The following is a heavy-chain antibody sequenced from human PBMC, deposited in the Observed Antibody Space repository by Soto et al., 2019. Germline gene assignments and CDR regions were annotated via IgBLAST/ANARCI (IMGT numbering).Heavy chain of an antibody. Sequence: QITLNESGPTVVRPTETLTLTCRFSGFSLTTSGVGVGWIRQSPGKAPEWLALIYWDDDKRYSASLKSRLTITKDTSKNQVVLTVSDLAPTDTATYYCPHRVLRTVFGLVTTTAIYFDFWGQGTPVAVSS. CDR3: PHRVLRTVFGLVTTTAIYFDF. D-gene: IGHD3-3*01. CDR2: IYWDDDK. J-gene: IGHJ4*02. CDR1: GFSLTTSGVG. V-gene: IGHV2-5*02.